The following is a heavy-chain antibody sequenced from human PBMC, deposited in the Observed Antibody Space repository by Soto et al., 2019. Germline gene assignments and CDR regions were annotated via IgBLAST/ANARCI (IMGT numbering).Heavy chain of an antibody. CDR1: GGSFSGYY. V-gene: IGHV4-34*01. Sequence: QVQLQQWGAGLLKPSETLSLTCAVYGGSFSGYYWSWIRQPPGKGLEWIGEINHSGSTNYNPSLKSRVTISVDTSKNQFSLKLSSVTAADTAVYYCARRRGIVGPMGWFDPWGQGTLVTVSS. CDR2: INHSGST. J-gene: IGHJ5*02. D-gene: IGHD1-26*01. CDR3: ARRRGIVGPMGWFDP.